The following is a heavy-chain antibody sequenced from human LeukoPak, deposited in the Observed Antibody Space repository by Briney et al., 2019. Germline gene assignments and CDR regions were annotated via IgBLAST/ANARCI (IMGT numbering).Heavy chain of an antibody. CDR3: ARGGPDYDILTGHYFGMDV. Sequence: ASVKVSCKASGYTFTSHGITWVRQAPGQGLEWLGWISPYSGNTNYVQKLQGRVTLSTDTSTSPAYIELRSLGSDDTALYYCARGGPDYDILTGHYFGMDVWGQGTTVSVSS. CDR2: ISPYSGNT. D-gene: IGHD3-9*01. J-gene: IGHJ6*02. CDR1: GYTFTSHG. V-gene: IGHV1-18*01.